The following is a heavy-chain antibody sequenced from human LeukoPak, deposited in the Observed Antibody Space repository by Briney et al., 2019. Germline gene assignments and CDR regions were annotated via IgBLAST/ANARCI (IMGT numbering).Heavy chain of an antibody. J-gene: IGHJ4*02. CDR3: ASRGPTSGTLDY. CDR2: LRKDATYS. CDR1: GFPFISYG. Sequence: GGSLRLSCAASGFPFISYGMYWVRQTPDKGVQWVAYLRKDATYSNYADSVRGRFTISRDNSKNTLDLQMSSLRVEDTAVYYCASRGPTSGTLDYWGQGTLVTVSS. D-gene: IGHD1-26*01. V-gene: IGHV3-30*02.